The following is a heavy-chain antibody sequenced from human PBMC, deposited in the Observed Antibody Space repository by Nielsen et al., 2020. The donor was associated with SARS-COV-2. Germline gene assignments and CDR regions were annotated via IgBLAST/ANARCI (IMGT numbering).Heavy chain of an antibody. CDR1: GFTFSSYG. Sequence: GGSLRLSCAASGFTFSSYGMHWVRQAPGKGLEWVAVIWYDGSNKYYADSVKGRFTISRDNAKNSLYLQMNSLRAEDTAVYYCARDPCSSTSCHYYYYYYMDIWGKGTTVTVSS. J-gene: IGHJ6*03. D-gene: IGHD2-2*01. CDR2: IWYDGSNK. V-gene: IGHV3-33*01. CDR3: ARDPCSSTSCHYYYYYYMDI.